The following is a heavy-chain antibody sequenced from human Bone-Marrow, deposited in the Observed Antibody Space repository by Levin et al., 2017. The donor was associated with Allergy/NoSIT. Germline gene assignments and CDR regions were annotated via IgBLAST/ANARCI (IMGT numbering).Heavy chain of an antibody. CDR1: GASISSYY. CDR2: IYHSGST. D-gene: IGHD1-26*01. V-gene: IGHV4-59*12. Sequence: KTSETLSLTCTVSGASISSYYWSWIRQPPGKGLEWIGYIYHSGSTDYNPSLKSRVTISMDTPKNQFSLKLRSVTAADTAIYFCARDRVIVGTTNYYYGMDAWGQGTTVTVSS. CDR3: ARDRVIVGTTNYYYGMDA. J-gene: IGHJ6*02.